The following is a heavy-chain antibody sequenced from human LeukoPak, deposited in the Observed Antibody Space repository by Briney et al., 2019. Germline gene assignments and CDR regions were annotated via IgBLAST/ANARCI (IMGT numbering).Heavy chain of an antibody. D-gene: IGHD3-22*01. J-gene: IGHJ4*02. CDR1: GGTFSSYA. CDR2: IIPIFGIA. CDR3: ARVRDPYYDSSGYLVY. V-gene: IGHV1-69*04. Sequence: GASVKVSCKASGGTFSSYAISWVRQAPGQGLEWMGRIIPIFGIANYAQKFQGRVTITADKSTSIAYMELSSLRSEDTAVYYCARVRDPYYDSSGYLVYWGQGTLVTVSS.